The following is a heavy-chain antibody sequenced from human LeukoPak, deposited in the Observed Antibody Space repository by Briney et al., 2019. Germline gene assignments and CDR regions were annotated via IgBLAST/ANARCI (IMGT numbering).Heavy chain of an antibody. J-gene: IGHJ4*02. CDR3: ATGYCSGGSCYPAGVY. CDR2: IIPILGIA. D-gene: IGHD2-15*01. Sequence: ASVKVSCKASGGTFISYAISWVRQAPGQGLEWMGRIIPILGIANYAQKFQGRVTITADKSTSTAYMELSSLRSEDTAVYYCATGYCSGGSCYPAGVYWGQGTLVTVSS. CDR1: GGTFISYA. V-gene: IGHV1-69*04.